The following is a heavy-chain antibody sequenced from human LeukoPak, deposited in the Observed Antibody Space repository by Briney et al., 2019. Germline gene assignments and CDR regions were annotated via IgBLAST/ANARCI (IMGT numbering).Heavy chain of an antibody. CDR2: IIPMFGTA. CDR3: ATLRDCSGGTCYSRGDY. J-gene: IGHJ4*02. D-gene: IGHD2-15*01. V-gene: IGHV1-69*13. Sequence: ASVKVSCKASGGTFSSYAFSWVRQAPGQGLEWMGGIIPMFGTANYAQKFQARVTMTADESTSTAYMELSSLRSEDTAVYYCATLRDCSGGTCYSRGDYWGQGTLVTVSS. CDR1: GGTFSSYA.